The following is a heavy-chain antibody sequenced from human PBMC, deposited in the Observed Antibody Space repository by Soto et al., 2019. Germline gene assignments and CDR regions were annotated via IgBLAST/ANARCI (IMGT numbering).Heavy chain of an antibody. V-gene: IGHV1-3*01. CDR3: ASDFCGGDCFRAPRKVLEF. D-gene: IGHD2-21*02. Sequence: EASVKVSCKASGYTFTSYAMHWVRQAPGQRLEWMGWINAGNGNTKYSQKFQGRVTITRDTSASTAYMELSSLRSEDTAVYYCASDFCGGDCFRAPRKVLEFWGKGPSVPVS. J-gene: IGHJ6*03. CDR2: INAGNGNT. CDR1: GYTFTSYA.